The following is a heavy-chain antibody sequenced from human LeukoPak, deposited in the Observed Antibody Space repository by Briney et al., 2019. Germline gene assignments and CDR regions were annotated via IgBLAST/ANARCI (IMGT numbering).Heavy chain of an antibody. CDR3: ARQIAGPNNFLDY. V-gene: IGHV5-51*01. CDR2: IYPGDSDT. J-gene: IGHJ4*02. D-gene: IGHD5-24*01. Sequence: ESLKISCKGSGYSFTSSWIAWVRQMPGKGLDWTGIIYPGDSDTTYSPSFQGQVTISADKSISTAYLQWSSLKASDTARYYCARQIAGPNNFLDYWGQGTLVTVSS. CDR1: GYSFTSSW.